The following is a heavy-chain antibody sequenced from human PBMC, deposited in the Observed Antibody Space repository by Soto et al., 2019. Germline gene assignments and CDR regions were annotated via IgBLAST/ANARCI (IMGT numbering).Heavy chain of an antibody. CDR3: AKTRGAMIYAISVYGMDV. CDR1: GYTFISYY. CDR2: MNPNSGNT. V-gene: IGHV1-8*01. J-gene: IGHJ6*02. Sequence: ASVKVSCKASGYTFISYYINWVRQATGQGLEGMGWMNPNSGNTGDAQKFQGRVTMTRNNSISTAYMELSSLRSEDTAVYYCAKTRGAMIYAISVYGMDVWGQGTTVTVSS. D-gene: IGHD2-8*01.